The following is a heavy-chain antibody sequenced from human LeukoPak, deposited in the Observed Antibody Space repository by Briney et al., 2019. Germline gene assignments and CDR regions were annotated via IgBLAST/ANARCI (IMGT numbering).Heavy chain of an antibody. CDR3: AGGYSYGSTYYYMDV. CDR2: IYYRGST. J-gene: IGHJ6*03. D-gene: IGHD5-18*01. Sequence: PSETLSLTCTVSGGSISSYYWSWIRQPPGKGLEWIGYIYYRGSTNYNPSLKSRVTISVDTSKNQFSLKLSSVTAADTAVYYCAGGYSYGSTYYYMDVWGKGTTVTISS. CDR1: GGSISSYY. V-gene: IGHV4-59*01.